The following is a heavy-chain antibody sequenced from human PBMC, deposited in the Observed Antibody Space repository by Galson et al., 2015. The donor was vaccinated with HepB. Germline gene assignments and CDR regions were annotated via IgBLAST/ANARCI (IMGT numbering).Heavy chain of an antibody. CDR1: GFTFSGSA. CDR3: TRYDSSGTRQYYFDY. CDR2: IRSKANSYAT. J-gene: IGHJ4*02. V-gene: IGHV3-73*01. D-gene: IGHD3-22*01. Sequence: SLRLSCAASGFTFSGSAMHWVRQASGKGLEWVGRIRSKANSYATAYAASVKGRFTISRDDSKNTAYLQMNSLKTEDTAVYYCTRYDSSGTRQYYFDYWGQGTLVTVSS.